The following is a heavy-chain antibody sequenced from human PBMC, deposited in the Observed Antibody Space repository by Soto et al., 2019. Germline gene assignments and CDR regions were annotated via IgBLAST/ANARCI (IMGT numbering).Heavy chain of an antibody. J-gene: IGHJ4*02. V-gene: IGHV3-30*18. CDR1: GLTFSNYD. CDR3: AKGSYSGIYSDFDY. Sequence: GGSLRLSCAASGLTFSNYDMHWVRQAPGMGLEWVAAISYDGSNTYYTDSVKGRFTISRDNSKNTLFLQLDSLRAGYTAVYYCAKGSYSGIYSDFDYWGQGTLVTVFS. CDR2: ISYDGSNT. D-gene: IGHD1-26*01.